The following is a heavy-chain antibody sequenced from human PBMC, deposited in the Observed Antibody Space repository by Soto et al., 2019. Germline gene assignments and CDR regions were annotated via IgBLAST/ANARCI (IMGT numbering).Heavy chain of an antibody. V-gene: IGHV3-53*01. D-gene: IGHD5-12*01. J-gene: IGHJ4*02. Sequence: PGGSLRLSCAASGFTVSSNYMSWVRQAPGKGLEWVSVIYSGGSTYYADSVNGRFTISRDNSKNTLYLQMNSLRAEDTAVYYCASRAYSGPTGLFDYWGQGTLVTVSS. CDR1: GFTVSSNY. CDR3: ASRAYSGPTGLFDY. CDR2: IYSGGST.